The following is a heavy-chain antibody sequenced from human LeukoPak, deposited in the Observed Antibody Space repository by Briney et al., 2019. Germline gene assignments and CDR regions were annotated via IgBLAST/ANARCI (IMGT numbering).Heavy chain of an antibody. Sequence: ASVKVSCKASGGTFSSHAISWVRQAPGQGLEWMGWINPNSGGTNYAQKFQGRVTMTRDTSISTAYMELSRLRSDDTAVYYCARDLVDYYFDYWGQGTLVTVSS. CDR2: INPNSGGT. V-gene: IGHV1-2*02. D-gene: IGHD3-9*01. CDR3: ARDLVDYYFDY. J-gene: IGHJ4*02. CDR1: GGTFSSHA.